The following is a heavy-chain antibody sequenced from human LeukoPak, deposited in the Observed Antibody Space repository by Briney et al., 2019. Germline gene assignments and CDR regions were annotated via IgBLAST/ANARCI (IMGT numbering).Heavy chain of an antibody. V-gene: IGHV1-2*02. CDR1: GYTFTGYY. J-gene: IGHJ4*02. CDR2: INPNSGGT. CDR3: ARDPYDSSGYGDY. D-gene: IGHD3-22*01. Sequence: ASVKVSCKASGYTFTGYYTHWVRQAPGQGLEWMGWINPNSGGTNYAQKFQGRVTMTRDTSISTAYMELSRLRSDDTAVYYCARDPYDSSGYGDYWGQGTLVTVSS.